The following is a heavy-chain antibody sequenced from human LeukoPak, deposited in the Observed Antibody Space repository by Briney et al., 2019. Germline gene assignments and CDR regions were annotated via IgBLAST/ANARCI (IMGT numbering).Heavy chain of an antibody. Sequence: ASVKVSCKASGYTFTDYYLFWVRQAPGQGLEWMGWINSNSGDTKYAQKFQGRVTMTRDTSISTAYMELSSLRSDDTAVYYCTRGGSGSNWYSRLDPWGQGTLVTVSS. D-gene: IGHD6-13*01. J-gene: IGHJ5*02. CDR2: INSNSGDT. CDR3: TRGGSGSNWYSRLDP. CDR1: GYTFTDYY. V-gene: IGHV1-2*02.